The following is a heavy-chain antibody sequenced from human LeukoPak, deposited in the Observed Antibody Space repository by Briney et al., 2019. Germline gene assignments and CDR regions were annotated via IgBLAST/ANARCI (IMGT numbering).Heavy chain of an antibody. Sequence: SETLSLTRAVYGGSFCGYYWSCIPQPPGERGECIGEIYHSGSTNYTPSLKSRVTISVATSKNQFPLKLTSVTAADTAVYYCARAGLYCSGGSCYPLGYYMDVWGKGTTVTVSS. CDR1: GGSFCGYY. CDR3: ARAGLYCSGGSCYPLGYYMDV. V-gene: IGHV4-34*01. D-gene: IGHD2-15*01. J-gene: IGHJ6*03. CDR2: IYHSGST.